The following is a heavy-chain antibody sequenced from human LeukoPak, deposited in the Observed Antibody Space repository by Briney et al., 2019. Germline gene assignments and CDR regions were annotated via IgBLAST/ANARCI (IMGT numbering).Heavy chain of an antibody. CDR1: GVTFSSYE. Sequence: GGSLRLSCAASGVTFSSYEMNWVRQAPGKGGEWGSYISSSGSTIYYADSVKGGFTISRDNAKNTLYLQMNSLRAEDTAVYYCARIRYSGYVDFDYWGQGTLVTVSS. J-gene: IGHJ4*02. D-gene: IGHD5-12*01. CDR2: ISSSGSTI. CDR3: ARIRYSGYVDFDY. V-gene: IGHV3-48*03.